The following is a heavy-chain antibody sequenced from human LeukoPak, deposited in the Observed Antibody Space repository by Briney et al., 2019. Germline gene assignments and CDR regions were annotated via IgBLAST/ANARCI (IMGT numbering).Heavy chain of an antibody. V-gene: IGHV4-39*01. CDR2: IYRDGST. Sequence: PSETLSLTCTVSGGSISSYYWGWIRQPPGKGLEWIGSIYRDGSTYYNPSLKSRVTISVDTSKNQFSLKLSSVTAADTAVYYCTRRAYCSGGTCYSDYWGQGTLVTVSS. CDR3: TRRAYCSGGTCYSDY. CDR1: GGSISSYY. D-gene: IGHD2-15*01. J-gene: IGHJ4*02.